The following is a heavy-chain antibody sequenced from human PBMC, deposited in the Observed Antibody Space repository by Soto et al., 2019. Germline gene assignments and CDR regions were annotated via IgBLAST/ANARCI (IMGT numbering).Heavy chain of an antibody. CDR2: IFPGDSDT. CDR3: VRPNFGALTHFDF. V-gene: IGHV5-51*01. Sequence: LGESLKISCKAIGYTFTNYWIGWVRQTPGKGLEWMGIIFPGDSDTRYNPSFEGQVTVSADESISTAYLQWNTLKASDTAMYYCVRPNFGALTHFDFWGQGTLATVSS. J-gene: IGHJ4*02. CDR1: GYTFTNYW. D-gene: IGHD3-16*01.